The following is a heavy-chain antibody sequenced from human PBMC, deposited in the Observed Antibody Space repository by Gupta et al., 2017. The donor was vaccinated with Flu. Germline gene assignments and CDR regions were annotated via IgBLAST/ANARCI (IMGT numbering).Heavy chain of an antibody. J-gene: IGHJ4*02. CDR3: AKRGGGGY. D-gene: IGHD3-16*01. Sequence: QVQLQESGPGLVKPSETLSLTCTVSGDSMTSDYWSWIRQFPGKGLEWIGNVFHSGSTSYNPSLKSRVTMSIDMSRNQFSLKLSSVTAADRAVYYCAKRGGGGYWGQGTLVTVSS. CDR2: VFHSGST. V-gene: IGHV4-59*08. CDR1: GDSMTSDY.